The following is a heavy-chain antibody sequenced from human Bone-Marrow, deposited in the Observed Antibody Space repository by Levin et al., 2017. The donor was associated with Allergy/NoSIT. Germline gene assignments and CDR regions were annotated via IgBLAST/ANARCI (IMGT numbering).Heavy chain of an antibody. Sequence: PGGSLRLSCAPSKLTFGTYPIHWVRQAPGKGLEWVALISDSGAITHYADSVKGRFVISRDSTNNTAFLHMNSLRLGDTGLYYCAWSTNPAFDYWGQGIPVNVSS. CDR2: ISDSGAIT. D-gene: IGHD5-24*01. CDR3: AWSTNPAFDY. V-gene: IGHV3-30*03. J-gene: IGHJ4*02. CDR1: KLTFGTYP.